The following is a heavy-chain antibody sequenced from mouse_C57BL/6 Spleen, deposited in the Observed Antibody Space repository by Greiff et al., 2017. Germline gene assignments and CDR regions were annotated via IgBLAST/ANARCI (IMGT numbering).Heavy chain of an antibody. V-gene: IGHV1-82*01. CDR3: ARGDEYDRFDYAMDY. Sequence: QVQLQQSGPELVKPGASVKISCKASGYAFSSSWMNWVKQRPGKGLEWIGRIYPGDGYTNYNGKFKGKATLTADKSSSTAYMQLSSLTSEDSAVYFCARGDEYDRFDYAMDYWGQGTSVTVSS. CDR1: GYAFSSSW. J-gene: IGHJ4*01. D-gene: IGHD2-4*01. CDR2: IYPGDGYT.